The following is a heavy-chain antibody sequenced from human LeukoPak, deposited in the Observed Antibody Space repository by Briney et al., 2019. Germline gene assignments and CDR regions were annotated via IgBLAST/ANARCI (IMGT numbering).Heavy chain of an antibody. CDR1: GGSITNLNYY. Sequence: PSETLSLTCTVSGGSITNLNYYWTWIRQPAGKRLEWIGRIYTSGGTNYNPSLKSRVTMSVDRSKNEISLHLASLTAADTALYYCAGRGSSSGTFDIWGPGTFVTVSS. J-gene: IGHJ3*02. D-gene: IGHD3-10*01. V-gene: IGHV4-61*02. CDR3: AGRGSSSGTFDI. CDR2: IYTSGGT.